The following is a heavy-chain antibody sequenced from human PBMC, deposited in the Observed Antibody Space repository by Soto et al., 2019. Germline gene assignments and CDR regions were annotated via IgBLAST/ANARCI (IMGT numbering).Heavy chain of an antibody. Sequence: QVQLVQSGAEEKKPGDTVKVSCKASGYTFTSYAMHWVRQAPGQRLEWMGWIHAGNGNTKYSQKFQGRVTITRDTSASTAYMELSSLRSEDTAVYYCARGSGYYYWDDYWGQGTLVTVSS. CDR2: IHAGNGNT. CDR3: ARGSGYYYWDDY. J-gene: IGHJ4*02. D-gene: IGHD3-22*01. CDR1: GYTFTSYA. V-gene: IGHV1-3*05.